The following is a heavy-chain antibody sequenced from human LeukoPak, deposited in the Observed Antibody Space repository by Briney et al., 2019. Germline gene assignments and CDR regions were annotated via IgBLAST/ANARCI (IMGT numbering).Heavy chain of an antibody. V-gene: IGHV3-30*04. Sequence: GGSLRLSCAASGFTFSSYAMHWVRQAPGKGLEWVAVISYDGSNKYYADSVKGRFTISRDNSKNTLYLQMNSLRAEDTAVYYCASRGDYVKDFDIWGQGTMVTVSS. CDR3: ASRGDYVKDFDI. CDR1: GFTFSSYA. CDR2: ISYDGSNK. D-gene: IGHD4-17*01. J-gene: IGHJ3*02.